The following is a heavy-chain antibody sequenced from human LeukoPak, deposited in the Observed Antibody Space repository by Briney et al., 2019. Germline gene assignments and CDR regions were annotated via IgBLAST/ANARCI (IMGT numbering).Heavy chain of an antibody. J-gene: IGHJ4*02. CDR1: GGSISSSSYY. CDR3: ARLGGILTGNAFDY. CDR2: IYYSGST. V-gene: IGHV4-39*01. D-gene: IGHD3-9*01. Sequence: SETLSLTCTVSGGSISSSSYYWGWIRQPPGKGLEWIGSIYYSGSTYYNPSLKSRVTISVDTSKNQFSLKLSSVTAADTAVYYCARLGGILTGNAFDYWGQRTLVTVSS.